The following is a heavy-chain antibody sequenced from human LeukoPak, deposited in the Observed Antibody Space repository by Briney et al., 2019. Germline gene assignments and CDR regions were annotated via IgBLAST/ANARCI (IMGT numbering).Heavy chain of an antibody. D-gene: IGHD2-8*01. CDR2: IRYDGSNK. J-gene: IGHJ4*02. Sequence: GGSLRLSCAASGFTFGSYGMHWVRQAPGKGLEWVAFIRYDGSNKYYADSVKGRFTISRDNSKNTLYLQMNSLRAEDTAVYYCAKSPPFWGMASHFDYWGQGTLVTVSS. CDR1: GFTFGSYG. V-gene: IGHV3-30*02. CDR3: AKSPPFWGMASHFDY.